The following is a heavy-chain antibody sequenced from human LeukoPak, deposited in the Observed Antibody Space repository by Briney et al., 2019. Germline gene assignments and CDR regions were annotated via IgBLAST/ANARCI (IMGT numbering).Heavy chain of an antibody. V-gene: IGHV4-34*01. D-gene: IGHD4-23*01. CDR1: GGSFSGYY. J-gene: IGHJ4*02. Sequence: SETLSLTCVVYGGSFSGYYWSWIRQSPGKGLKWIGDVNHSGSTNYNPSLESRVTISVDTSRSQFSLKLNSVTAADTSVYYCARGREVTRDFDYWGQGTLVSVSS. CDR3: ARGREVTRDFDY. CDR2: VNHSGST.